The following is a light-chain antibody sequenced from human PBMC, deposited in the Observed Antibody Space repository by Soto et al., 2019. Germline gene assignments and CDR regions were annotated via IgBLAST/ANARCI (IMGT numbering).Light chain of an antibody. Sequence: QSVLTQPASVSGSPGQSITISCTGTSSDVGGYNYVSWCQQHPGKAPKFMIYDVSNRPSGVSNRFSGSKSGNTASLTISGLQAEDEADYYCCSYTTSNTRQIVFGTGTRSPS. CDR1: SSDVGGYNY. V-gene: IGLV2-14*01. CDR2: DVS. J-gene: IGLJ1*01. CDR3: CSYTTSNTRQIV.